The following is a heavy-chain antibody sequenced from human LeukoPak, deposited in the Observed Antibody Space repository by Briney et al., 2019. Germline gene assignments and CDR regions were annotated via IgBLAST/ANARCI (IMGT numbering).Heavy chain of an antibody. CDR1: GFSFDDYA. D-gene: IGHD1-26*01. V-gene: IGHV3-9*01. CDR2: INWNSGSI. CDR3: ARDPSNSGNYYVLDY. J-gene: IGHJ4*02. Sequence: GGSLRLSCAASGFSFDDYAMHWVRQAPGKGLEWVSGINWNSGSIDYAESVKGRFTISRDNAKNSLYLQMNSLRAEDTAIYYCARDPSNSGNYYVLDYWGQGTLVTVSS.